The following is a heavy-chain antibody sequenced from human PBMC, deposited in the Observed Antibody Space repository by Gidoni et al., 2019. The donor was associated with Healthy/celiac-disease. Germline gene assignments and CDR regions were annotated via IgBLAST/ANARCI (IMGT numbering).Heavy chain of an antibody. D-gene: IGHD5-18*01. Sequence: QVQLQQWCAGLLKLSETMSLTCAIYVRFFSGYYGSWIRQPPGKGMEWIGEINHRGNTNYNPSLKSRVTISVATSKNQFSLKLSSVTAADTAVYYCARGHYSYGFGEPWGQGTLVTVSS. V-gene: IGHV4-34*01. CDR3: ARGHYSYGFGEP. CDR2: INHRGNT. J-gene: IGHJ5*02. CDR1: VRFFSGYY.